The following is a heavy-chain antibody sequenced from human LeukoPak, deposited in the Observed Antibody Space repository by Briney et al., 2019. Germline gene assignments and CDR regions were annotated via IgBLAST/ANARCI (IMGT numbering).Heavy chain of an antibody. J-gene: IGHJ2*01. D-gene: IGHD1-26*01. CDR2: ISGSGATT. CDR3: ARDLGGRGFDL. V-gene: IGHV3-23*01. CDR1: GFTFSSHA. Sequence: PGGSLRLSCEVSGFTFSSHAMNWVRQAPGKGLEWVSDISGSGATTDYADSVKGRFTISRDNSKNTLYLQMNSLRAEDTALYYCARDLGGRGFDLWGRGTLVTVSS.